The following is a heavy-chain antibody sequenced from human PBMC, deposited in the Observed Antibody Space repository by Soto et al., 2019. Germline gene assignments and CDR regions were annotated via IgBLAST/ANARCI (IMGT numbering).Heavy chain of an antibody. CDR3: AKDSFRSIRVVIGSYYHAYYFDY. J-gene: IGHJ4*02. V-gene: IGHV3-23*01. Sequence: PGGSLRLSCAASGFTFSSYAMSWVRQAPGKGLEWVSAISGSGGSTYYADSVKGRFTISRDNSKNTLYLQMNSLRAEDTAVYYCAKDSFRSIRVVIGSYYHAYYFDYWGQGTLVTVSS. CDR1: GFTFSSYA. CDR2: ISGSGGST. D-gene: IGHD3-10*01.